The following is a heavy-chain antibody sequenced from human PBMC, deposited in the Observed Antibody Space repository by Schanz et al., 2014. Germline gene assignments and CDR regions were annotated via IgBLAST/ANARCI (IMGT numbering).Heavy chain of an antibody. CDR1: GFTFSRYG. CDR2: ISYDGTNE. J-gene: IGHJ4*02. Sequence: QVQLVESGGGVVQPGRSLRLSCAASGFTFSRYGMHWVRQAPGKGLEWVAVISYDGTNEYYAESVKGRFTISRDNAKNTLFLQMSSLRAEDTAVYYCAKVAPAATYLDSWGLGTLVTVSS. CDR3: AKVAPAATYLDS. D-gene: IGHD2-2*01. V-gene: IGHV3-33*05.